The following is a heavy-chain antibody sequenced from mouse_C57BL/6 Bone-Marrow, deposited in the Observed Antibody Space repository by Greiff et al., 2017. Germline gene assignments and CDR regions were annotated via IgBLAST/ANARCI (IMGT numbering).Heavy chain of an antibody. CDR3: AREGTGTFFDY. V-gene: IGHV1-63*01. D-gene: IGHD4-1*01. J-gene: IGHJ2*01. Sequence: QVQLKESGAELVRPGTSVKMSCKASGYTFTNYWIGWAKQRPGHGLEWIGDIYPGGGYTNYNEKFKGKATLTADKSSSTAYMQFSSLTSEDSAIYYCAREGTGTFFDYWGQGTTLTVSS. CDR1: GYTFTNYW. CDR2: IYPGGGYT.